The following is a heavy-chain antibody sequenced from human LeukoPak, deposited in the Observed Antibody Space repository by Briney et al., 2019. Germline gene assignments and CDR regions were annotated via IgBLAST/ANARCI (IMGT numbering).Heavy chain of an antibody. CDR3: ASGGYSYGIYYFDY. CDR2: IIPIFGTA. Sequence: ASVKVSCKASGGTXSSYAISRVRQAPGQGLEWMEGIIPIFGTANYAQKFQGRVTITADESTSTAYMELSSLRSEDTAVYYCASGGYSYGIYYFDYWGQGTLVTVSS. CDR1: GGTXSSYA. V-gene: IGHV1-69*13. D-gene: IGHD5-18*01. J-gene: IGHJ4*02.